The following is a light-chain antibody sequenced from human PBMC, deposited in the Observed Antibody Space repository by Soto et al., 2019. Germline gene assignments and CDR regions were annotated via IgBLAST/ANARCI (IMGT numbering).Light chain of an antibody. CDR1: RNVXNH. CDR3: QQLNASSPIT. CDR2: GAY. J-gene: IGKJ5*01. V-gene: IGKV1-9*01. Sequence: DILLTKSPSFLSASVGDRVIITCRPSRNVXNHLAWYQATPGEAPKILSSGAYTLQSVVPSRFRGSGSGREFSLKIISIHPGDFEKYYCQQLNASSPITVGQGTRLEI.